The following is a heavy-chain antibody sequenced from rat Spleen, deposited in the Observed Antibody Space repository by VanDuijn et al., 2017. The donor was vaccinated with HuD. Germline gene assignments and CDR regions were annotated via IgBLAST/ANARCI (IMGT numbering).Heavy chain of an antibody. V-gene: IGHV5-20*01. CDR1: GFTFSDYY. J-gene: IGHJ3*01. D-gene: IGHD1-4*01. Sequence: EVQLVESGGGLVQPGRSLKLSCAASGFTFSDYYMAWVRQAPTKGLEWVASISYDGGSTYYRDSVKGRFTISRDNAKSSLYLQMDSLRSADTATYYCTTNLNYPDRANWFVYSGPGTLVTVSS. CDR3: TTNLNYPDRANWFVY. CDR2: ISYDGGST.